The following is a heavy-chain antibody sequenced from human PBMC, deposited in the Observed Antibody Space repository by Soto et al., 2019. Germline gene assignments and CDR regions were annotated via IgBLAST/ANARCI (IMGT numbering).Heavy chain of an antibody. CDR2: IYSGGST. J-gene: IGHJ1*01. CDR3: ARVEAYCTNGVCYEYFKH. Sequence: GGSLRLSCAASGFTVSSNYMSWVRQAPGKGLEWVSVIYSGGSTYYADSVKGRFTISRHNSKNTLYLQMNSLRAEDTAVYYCARVEAYCTNGVCYEYFKHWGQGTLVTVSS. V-gene: IGHV3-53*04. CDR1: GFTVSSNY. D-gene: IGHD2-8*01.